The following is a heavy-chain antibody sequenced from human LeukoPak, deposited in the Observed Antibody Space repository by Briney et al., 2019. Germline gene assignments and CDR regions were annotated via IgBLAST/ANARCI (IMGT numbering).Heavy chain of an antibody. Sequence: GGSLRLSCAGSGFTFSNYGMTWVRQAPGKGLEWVSYIVGSSSNIYYADSVKGRFTISRDNAKNSLYLQMDSLRAEDTAVYYCATDSPETAAFDYWGQGTLVTVSS. CDR3: ATDSPETAAFDY. CDR1: GFTFSNYG. V-gene: IGHV3-48*04. J-gene: IGHJ4*02. D-gene: IGHD1-1*01. CDR2: IVGSSSNI.